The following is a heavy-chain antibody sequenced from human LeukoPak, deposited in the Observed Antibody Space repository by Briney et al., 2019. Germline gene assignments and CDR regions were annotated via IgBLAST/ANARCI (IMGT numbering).Heavy chain of an antibody. CDR1: GGSFSGYY. CDR2: INHSGST. J-gene: IGHJ6*02. Sequence: PSETLSLTCAVYGGSFSGYYWSWIRQPPGKGLGWIGEINHSGSTNYNPSLKSRVTTSVDTSKNQFSLKLSSVTAADTAVYYCARGRRAHGGMDVWGQGTTVTVSS. CDR3: ARGRRAHGGMDV. V-gene: IGHV4-34*01.